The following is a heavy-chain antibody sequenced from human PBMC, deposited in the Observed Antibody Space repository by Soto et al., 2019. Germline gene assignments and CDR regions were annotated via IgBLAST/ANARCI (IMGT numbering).Heavy chain of an antibody. CDR3: ARASGLERYYYYGMDV. Sequence: TGGSLRLSCAASGFTFSNYAMSWVRQAPGKGLEWVSVISGSGGSTYYADSVKGRFTISRDNSKNTLYLQMNSLRAEDTAVYYCARASGLERYYYYGMDVWGQGTTDTVSS. CDR2: ISGSGGST. CDR1: GFTFSNYA. D-gene: IGHD1-1*01. V-gene: IGHV3-23*01. J-gene: IGHJ6*02.